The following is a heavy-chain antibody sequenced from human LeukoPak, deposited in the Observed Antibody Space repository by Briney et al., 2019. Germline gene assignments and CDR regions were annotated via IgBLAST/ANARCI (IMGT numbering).Heavy chain of an antibody. J-gene: IGHJ5*02. CDR2: IYTSGST. D-gene: IGHD3-22*01. CDR1: GGAISSYY. CDR3: ARLHYDSSDPAPFDP. Sequence: SETLSLTCTVSGGAISSYYWSWIRQPAGKGLEWIGRIYTSGSTNYNPSLKSRVTMSVDTSKNQFSLKLSSVTAADTAVYYCARLHYDSSDPAPFDPWGQGTLVTVSS. V-gene: IGHV4-4*07.